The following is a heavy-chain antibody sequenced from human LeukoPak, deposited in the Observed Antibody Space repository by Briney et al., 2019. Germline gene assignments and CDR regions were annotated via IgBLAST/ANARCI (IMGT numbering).Heavy chain of an antibody. Sequence: GGSLRLSCAASGFTFSSYSMNWVRQAPGKGLECVANIKEDGSEKYYVDSVKGRFTIPRDNAKNSLYLQMNSLRAEDTAVYYCARQGDDYWGHGTLVTVSS. CDR1: GFTFSSYS. V-gene: IGHV3-7*01. J-gene: IGHJ4*01. CDR2: IKEDGSEK. CDR3: ARQGDDY. D-gene: IGHD3-16*01.